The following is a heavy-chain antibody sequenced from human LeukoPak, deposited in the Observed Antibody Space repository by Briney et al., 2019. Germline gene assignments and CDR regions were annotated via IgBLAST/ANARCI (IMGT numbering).Heavy chain of an antibody. J-gene: IGHJ6*03. D-gene: IGHD3-3*01. CDR1: GYPFTTYG. V-gene: IGHV1-18*01. CDR2: ISAYNGNT. CDR3: ARRNSYYDFWSGYYPGGYYYYMDV. Sequence: ASVKVSCKASGYPFTTYGINWVRQAPGQGLEWMGWISAYNGNTNYAQKLQGRVTMTTDTSTSTAYMELRSLRSDDTAVYYCARRNSYYDFWSGYYPGGYYYYMDVWGKGTTVTVSS.